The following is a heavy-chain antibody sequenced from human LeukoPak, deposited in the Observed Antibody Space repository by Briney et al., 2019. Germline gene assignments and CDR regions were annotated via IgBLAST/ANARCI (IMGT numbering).Heavy chain of an antibody. CDR2: MNPNSGKT. Sequence: ASVKVSCKASGYTFTGYYMHWVRQATGQGLEWMGWMNPNSGKTGYAQKFQGRVTMTRNTSISTAYMELSSLRSEDTAVYYCARGRWGPFDYWGQGTLVTVSS. J-gene: IGHJ4*02. V-gene: IGHV1-8*02. CDR1: GYTFTGYY. CDR3: ARGRWGPFDY. D-gene: IGHD7-27*01.